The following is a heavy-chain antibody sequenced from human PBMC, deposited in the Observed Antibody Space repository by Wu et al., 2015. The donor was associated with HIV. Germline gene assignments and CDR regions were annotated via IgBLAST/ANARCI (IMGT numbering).Heavy chain of an antibody. Sequence: QVQLVQSGAEVKKPGASVKVSCKASGYTFTDYHIHWVRQAPGQGLEWMGIINPNGAFTNYAQSLQGRVTMTRDTSTSTVSLQLSSLRSEDTAVYYCARLEWSVSPQGGYWGQGTLVIVSS. CDR2: INPNGAFT. CDR3: ARLEWSVSPQGGY. CDR1: GYTFTDYH. V-gene: IGHV1-46*01. J-gene: IGHJ4*02. D-gene: IGHD3-3*01.